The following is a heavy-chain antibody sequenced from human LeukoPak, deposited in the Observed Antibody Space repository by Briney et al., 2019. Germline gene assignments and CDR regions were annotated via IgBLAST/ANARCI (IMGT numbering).Heavy chain of an antibody. CDR2: ISGSGGST. Sequence: GGTLRLSCAASGFTFSSYGMSWVRQAPGKGLEWVSAISGSGGSTYYADSVKGRFTISRDNSKNTLYLQMNSLRAEDTAVYYCARTTVTTRGAYWGQGTLVTVSS. J-gene: IGHJ4*02. CDR1: GFTFSSYG. CDR3: ARTTVTTRGAY. V-gene: IGHV3-23*01. D-gene: IGHD4-11*01.